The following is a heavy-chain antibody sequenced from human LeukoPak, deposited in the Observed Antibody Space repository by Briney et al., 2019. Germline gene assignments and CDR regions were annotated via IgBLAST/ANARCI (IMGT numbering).Heavy chain of an antibody. D-gene: IGHD6-19*01. CDR1: RYIFTNYG. J-gene: IGHJ4*02. CDR3: ARVAPHRRLPSGWYYFDY. CDR2: TSGYNGNT. V-gene: IGHV1-18*01. Sequence: GASVKVSCKGSRYIFTNYGITWVRQAPGQGLEWMGWTSGYNGNTKYAQKLQGRVTMTTDTSTSTAYMELRSLRSDDTAVYYCARVAPHRRLPSGWYYFDYWGQGTLVTVSS.